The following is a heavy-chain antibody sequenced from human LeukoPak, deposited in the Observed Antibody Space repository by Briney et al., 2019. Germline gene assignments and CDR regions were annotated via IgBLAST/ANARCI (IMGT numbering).Heavy chain of an antibody. Sequence: GESLKISCKGSGYSFTSYWIGWVRQMPGKGLEWMGIIYPGDSDTRYSPSFQGQVTISADKSISTAYLQWSSLKASDTAMYYCATVLRYFAPSRGSYYYGMDVWGQGTTVTVPS. CDR2: IYPGDSDT. J-gene: IGHJ6*02. CDR1: GYSFTSYW. CDR3: ATVLRYFAPSRGSYYYGMDV. D-gene: IGHD3-9*01. V-gene: IGHV5-51*01.